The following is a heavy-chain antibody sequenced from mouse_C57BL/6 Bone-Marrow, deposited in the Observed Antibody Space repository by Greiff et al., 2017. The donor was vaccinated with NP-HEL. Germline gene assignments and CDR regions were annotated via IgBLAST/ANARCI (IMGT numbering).Heavy chain of an antibody. Sequence: QVQLQQPGAELVKPGASVKMSCKASGYTFTSYWITWVKQRPGQGLEWIGDIYPGSGSTNYNEKFKSKATLTVDKSSSTAYMQLSSLTSEDSAVYYCARGYYSNLAWFAYWGQGTLVTVSA. CDR3: ARGYYSNLAWFAY. V-gene: IGHV1-55*01. CDR2: IYPGSGST. CDR1: GYTFTSYW. D-gene: IGHD2-5*01. J-gene: IGHJ3*01.